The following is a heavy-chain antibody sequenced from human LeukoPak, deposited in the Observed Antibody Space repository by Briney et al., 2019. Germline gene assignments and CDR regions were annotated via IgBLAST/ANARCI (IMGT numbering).Heavy chain of an antibody. Sequence: SETLSLTCTVSGYSISSGYYWGWIRQPPGKGLEWIGSIYHSGSTYYNPSLKSRATISVDTSKNQFSLKLSSVTAADTAVYYCARDTTGDHNSFDYWGQGTLVTVSS. CDR2: IYHSGST. CDR1: GYSISSGYY. V-gene: IGHV4-38-2*02. J-gene: IGHJ4*02. CDR3: ARDTTGDHNSFDY. D-gene: IGHD7-27*01.